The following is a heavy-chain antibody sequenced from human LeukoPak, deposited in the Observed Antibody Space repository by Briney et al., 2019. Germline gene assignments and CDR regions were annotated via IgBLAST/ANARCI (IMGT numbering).Heavy chain of an antibody. CDR3: ARDPLSTVTTSGDY. Sequence: SGTLSLTCAVSGGSISSSNWWSWVRQPPGKGLEWIGEIYHSGSTNYNPSLKSRVTISVDKSKNQFPLKLSSVTAADTAVYYCARDPLSTVTTSGDYWGQGTLVTVSS. CDR2: IYHSGST. D-gene: IGHD4-17*01. V-gene: IGHV4-4*02. J-gene: IGHJ4*02. CDR1: GGSISSSNW.